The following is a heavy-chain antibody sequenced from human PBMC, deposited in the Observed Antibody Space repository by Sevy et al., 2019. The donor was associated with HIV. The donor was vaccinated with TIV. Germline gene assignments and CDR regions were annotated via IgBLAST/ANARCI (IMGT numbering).Heavy chain of an antibody. CDR3: ARQRGGWYEYDASDV. J-gene: IGHJ3*01. V-gene: IGHV4-39*01. CDR2: IYYSGTT. Sequence: SETLSLTCTVSDVSISSGTNYWGWIRQPPGKGLEWIGSIYYSGTTYYNPSLKSRFTMSADTSMNQCSLKLSSVTVADTAGYYCARQRGGWYEYDASDVWGQGTMVTVSS. CDR1: DVSISSGTNY. D-gene: IGHD6-19*01.